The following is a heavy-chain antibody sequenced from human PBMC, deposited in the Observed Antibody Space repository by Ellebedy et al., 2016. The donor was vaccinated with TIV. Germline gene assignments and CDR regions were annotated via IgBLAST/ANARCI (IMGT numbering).Heavy chain of an antibody. CDR1: GDSVSSNSAA. D-gene: IGHD5-18*01. CDR2: TYYRSKWYN. Sequence: SQTLSLTCXISGDSVSSNSAAWNWIRQSPSRGLEWLGRTYYRSKWYNDYAVSVKSRITINPDTSKNQFSLQLNSVTPEDTAVYYCARQQLWLLGNAFDIWGQGTMVTVSS. J-gene: IGHJ3*02. CDR3: ARQQLWLLGNAFDI. V-gene: IGHV6-1*01.